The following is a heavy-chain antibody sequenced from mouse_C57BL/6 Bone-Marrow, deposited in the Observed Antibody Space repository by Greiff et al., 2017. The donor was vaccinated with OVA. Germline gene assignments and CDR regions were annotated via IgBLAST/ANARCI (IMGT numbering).Heavy chain of an antibody. J-gene: IGHJ4*01. D-gene: IGHD2-1*01. Sequence: DVKLVESGGGLVQPGGSLKLSCAASGFTFSDYYMYWVRQTPEKRLEWVAYISNGGGRTYYPDTVKGRFTISRDNAKNTLYLQMSRLKSEDTAMYYCARHYGNYPYYAMDYWGQGTSVTVSS. CDR1: GFTFSDYY. CDR3: ARHYGNYPYYAMDY. CDR2: ISNGGGRT. V-gene: IGHV5-12*01.